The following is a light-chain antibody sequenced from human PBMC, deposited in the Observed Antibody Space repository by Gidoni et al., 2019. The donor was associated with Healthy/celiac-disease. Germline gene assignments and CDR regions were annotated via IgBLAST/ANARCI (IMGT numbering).Light chain of an antibody. CDR1: QSSSSY. J-gene: IGKJ5*01. CDR2: AAS. Sequence: DIQLTQSPSFLSASVGDRVTITCRASQSSSSYLAWYQQKPGKAPKLLIYAASTLQSGVPSRFSGSGSGTEFTLTISSLQPEDFATYYCQQLNSYPRTFGQGTRLEIK. CDR3: QQLNSYPRT. V-gene: IGKV1-9*01.